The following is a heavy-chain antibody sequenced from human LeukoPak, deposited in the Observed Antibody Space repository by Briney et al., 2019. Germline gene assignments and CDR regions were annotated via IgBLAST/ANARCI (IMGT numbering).Heavy chain of an antibody. Sequence: PGGTLRLSCAASGFTFSSYGMSWVRQAPGKGLEWVSAISGSGGSTYYADSVKGRFTISRDNSKNTLYLQMNSLRAEDTAVYYCARQPLIMGGTWPYYDYYYSYMDVWGKGTTVTISS. V-gene: IGHV3-23*01. D-gene: IGHD1-26*01. CDR3: ARQPLIMGGTWPYYDYYYSYMDV. CDR1: GFTFSSYG. CDR2: ISGSGGST. J-gene: IGHJ6*03.